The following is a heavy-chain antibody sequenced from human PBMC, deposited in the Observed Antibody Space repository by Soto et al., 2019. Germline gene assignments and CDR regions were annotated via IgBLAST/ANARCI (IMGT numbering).Heavy chain of an antibody. D-gene: IGHD2-21*02. J-gene: IGHJ4*02. CDR3: ASPAYCGGDCYLSY. V-gene: IGHV3-53*01. CDR1: GFTISSNY. Sequence: EVQLVESGGGLIQPGGSLRLSCAASGFTISSNYMSWVRQAPGKGLEWVSVIYSGGDTYYADSVKGRFTISRDNSKNTLDLQMNSLRAEDTAVYYCASPAYCGGDCYLSYWGQGTLVTVSS. CDR2: IYSGGDT.